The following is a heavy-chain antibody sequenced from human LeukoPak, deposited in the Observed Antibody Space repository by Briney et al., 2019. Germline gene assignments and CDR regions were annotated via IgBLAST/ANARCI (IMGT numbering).Heavy chain of an antibody. CDR2: IWYDGSNK. D-gene: IGHD4-17*01. Sequence: GGSLRLSCAASGFTFSSYGMHWVRQAPGKGLEWVAVIWYDGSNKYYADSVKGRFTISRDNSKNTLYLQMNSLRAEDTAVYYCAREYEADYGDYGRFDYWGQGTLVTVSS. J-gene: IGHJ4*02. V-gene: IGHV3-33*01. CDR1: GFTFSSYG. CDR3: AREYEADYGDYGRFDY.